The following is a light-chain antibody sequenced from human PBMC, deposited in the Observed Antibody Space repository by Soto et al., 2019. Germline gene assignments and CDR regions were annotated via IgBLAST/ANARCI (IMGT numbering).Light chain of an antibody. CDR1: FSNIGSSS. J-gene: IGLJ1*01. Sequence: QSVLTQSPSVSGTPGQRVTISCSGSFSNIGSSSVNWYQQFPGTAPKLLMYNDNQWPSGVPDRFSGSRSGTSASLAISGLQSEDEADYFCAAWDVSLNGHYAFGTGTQLTVL. CDR2: NDN. CDR3: AAWDVSLNGHYA. V-gene: IGLV1-44*01.